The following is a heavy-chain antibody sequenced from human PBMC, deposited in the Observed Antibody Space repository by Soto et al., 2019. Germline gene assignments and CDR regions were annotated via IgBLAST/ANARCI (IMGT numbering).Heavy chain of an antibody. V-gene: IGHV2-5*02. D-gene: IGHD6-13*01. CDR3: AHRRSSPWEFDY. Sequence: QITLKESGPTLVKPTQTLTLTCTFSGFSLYTSGVGVGWIRQPPGKALEWLALIYWDDDKRYSPSLKSRLTITKDTSKNQVVLTMTNMDPVDTGTYYCAHRRSSPWEFDYRGQGTLVTVSS. J-gene: IGHJ4*02. CDR2: IYWDDDK. CDR1: GFSLYTSGVG.